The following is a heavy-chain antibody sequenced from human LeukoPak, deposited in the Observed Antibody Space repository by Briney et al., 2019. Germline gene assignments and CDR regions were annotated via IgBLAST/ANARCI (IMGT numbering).Heavy chain of an antibody. V-gene: IGHV4-31*03. D-gene: IGHD3-3*01. J-gene: IGHJ3*02. Sequence: SETLSLTCTVSGGSISSGGYYWSWIRQHPGKGLEWIGYIYYSGSTYYNPSLKSRVTISVDTSKNQFSLKLSSVTAADTAVYYCATGKGVSVSFWPFDIWGQGTMVTVSS. CDR2: IYYSGST. CDR3: ATGKGVSVSFWPFDI. CDR1: GGSISSGGYY.